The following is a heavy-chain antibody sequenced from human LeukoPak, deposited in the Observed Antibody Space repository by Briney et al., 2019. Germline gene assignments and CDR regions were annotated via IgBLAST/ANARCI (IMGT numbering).Heavy chain of an antibody. CDR2: ISGSGGNT. Sequence: GGSLRLSCAASGFTFSSYAMSWVRQAPGKGLEWVSAISGSGGNTYYADSVKGRFTISRDNSKNTLYLQMNGLRADDTAVYYCARSPIGLGFFDYWGQGTLVTVSS. V-gene: IGHV3-23*01. D-gene: IGHD7-27*01. J-gene: IGHJ4*02. CDR3: ARSPIGLGFFDY. CDR1: GFTFSSYA.